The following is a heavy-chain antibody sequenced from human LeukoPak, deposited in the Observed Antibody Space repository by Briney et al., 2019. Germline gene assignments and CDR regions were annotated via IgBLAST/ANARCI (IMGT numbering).Heavy chain of an antibody. V-gene: IGHV3-23*01. Sequence: GGSLRLSCAASGFTLTTYAMTWVRQAPGKGLEWVSGITASGPTTYYADSVKGRFTFSRDNSKNTLYLQMNSLRAEDTAVYYCAKDADDYVSYFDPWGQGTLVVVSS. D-gene: IGHD4-17*01. CDR2: ITASGPTT. J-gene: IGHJ5*02. CDR3: AKDADDYVSYFDP. CDR1: GFTLTTYA.